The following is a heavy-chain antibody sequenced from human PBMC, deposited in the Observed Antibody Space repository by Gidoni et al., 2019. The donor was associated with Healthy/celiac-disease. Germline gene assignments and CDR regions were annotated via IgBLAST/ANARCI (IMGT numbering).Heavy chain of an antibody. V-gene: IGHV3-9*01. CDR2: ISWNSGSI. Sequence: EVQLVESGGGLVQPGRSLRLSCAASGFSFDDYAMHWVRQAPGKGLEWVSGISWNSGSIGYADSVKGRFTISRDNAKNSLYLQMNSLRAEDTALYYCAKAQRAVAGLYYFDYWGQGTLVTVSS. D-gene: IGHD6-19*01. CDR3: AKAQRAVAGLYYFDY. CDR1: GFSFDDYA. J-gene: IGHJ4*02.